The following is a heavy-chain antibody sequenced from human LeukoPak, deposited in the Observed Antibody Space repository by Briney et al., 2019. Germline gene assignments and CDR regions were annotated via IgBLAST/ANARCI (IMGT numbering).Heavy chain of an antibody. CDR2: ISSGGST. V-gene: IGHV4-61*01. J-gene: IGHJ4*02. CDR1: GGSVSSGSYY. D-gene: IGHD5-12*01. Sequence: SETLSLTCTVSGGSVSSGSYYWSWIRQPPGKGLEWIGYISSGGSTNYNPSLKSRVTISIDTSKNQFSLKLTSATAADTAVYYCARGDDYKSTLFDYWGQGTLVTVSS. CDR3: ARGDDYKSTLFDY.